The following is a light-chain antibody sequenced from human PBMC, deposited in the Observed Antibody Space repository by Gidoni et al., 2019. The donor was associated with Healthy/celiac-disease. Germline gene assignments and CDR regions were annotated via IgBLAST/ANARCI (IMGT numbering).Light chain of an antibody. CDR1: QSVSRD. J-gene: IGKJ3*01. CDR2: DAS. CDR3: QQRSNWPLT. V-gene: IGKV3-11*01. Sequence: EMVLTQSPATLSLSPGERATLSRRASQSVSRDLAWDQQKPGQASSLLIYDASNRSTGIPARFSGSGSGTDFTLTISSLEPEDFAVYYCQQRSNWPLTFGPGTKVDIK.